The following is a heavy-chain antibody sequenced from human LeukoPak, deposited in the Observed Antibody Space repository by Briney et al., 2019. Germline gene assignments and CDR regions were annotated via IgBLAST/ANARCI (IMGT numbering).Heavy chain of an antibody. J-gene: IGHJ5*02. V-gene: IGHV4-59*01. D-gene: IGHD4-17*01. Sequence: SETLSLTCTVSGGSISSYYWSWIRQPPGKGLEWIGYIYYSGNTNYNPSLKSRVTISVDTSKNQFSLKLNSVTAADTAVYYCARDYGDYANWFDPWGQGTLVTVSS. CDR1: GGSISSYY. CDR3: ARDYGDYANWFDP. CDR2: IYYSGNT.